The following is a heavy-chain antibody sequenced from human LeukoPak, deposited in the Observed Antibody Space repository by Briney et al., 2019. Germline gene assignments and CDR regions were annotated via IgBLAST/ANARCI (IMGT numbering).Heavy chain of an antibody. D-gene: IGHD2-15*01. V-gene: IGHV3-30*02. CDR1: GFTFSSYG. CDR3: AKDGRGGVPRAFDI. Sequence: GGSLRLSCAASGFTFSSYGMHWVRQAPGKGLEWVAFIRYDGSNKYYADSVKGRFTISRDNSKNTLYLQMDSLRAEDTAVYYCAKDGRGGVPRAFDIWGQGTMVTVSS. J-gene: IGHJ3*02. CDR2: IRYDGSNK.